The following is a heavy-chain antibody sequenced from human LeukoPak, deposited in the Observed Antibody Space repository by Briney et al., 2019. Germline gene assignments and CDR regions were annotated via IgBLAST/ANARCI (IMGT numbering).Heavy chain of an antibody. CDR2: INHSGST. J-gene: IGHJ5*02. V-gene: IGHV4-34*01. CDR1: GGSFSGYY. CDR3: ARDLSICSGGSCYRNWFDP. D-gene: IGHD2-15*01. Sequence: SETLSLTCAVYGGSFSGYYWSWIRQPPGKGLEWIGEINHSGSTNYNPSLKSRVTISVDTSKNQFSLKLSSVTAADTAVYYCARDLSICSGGSCYRNWFDPWGQGTLVTVSS.